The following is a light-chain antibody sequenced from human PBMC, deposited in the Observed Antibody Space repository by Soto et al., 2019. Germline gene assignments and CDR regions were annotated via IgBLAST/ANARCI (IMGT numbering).Light chain of an antibody. Sequence: ELVLTQSPGTQSLSPGKRATLSCRASQSISSSYLAWYQQRPGQAPRLLIYGASSRATGIPDRFSGSGSGTEFTLTISRLEPEDFAVYYCQQYGSSSWTFGQGTKVDIK. CDR1: QSISSSY. V-gene: IGKV3-20*01. CDR3: QQYGSSSWT. J-gene: IGKJ1*01. CDR2: GAS.